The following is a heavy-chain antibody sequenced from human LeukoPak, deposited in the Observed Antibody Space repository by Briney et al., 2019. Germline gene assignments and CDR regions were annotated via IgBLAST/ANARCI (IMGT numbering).Heavy chain of an antibody. Sequence: PGGSLRLSCAASGFTFSSYEMNWVRQGPGKGLEWVSYISSSGTTKYYADSVKGRFTVSRDNSKNTLYLQMTSLRAEDTAVYYCVKALRAGLYYYVAMDVWGQGTTVTVSS. CDR2: ISSSGTTK. D-gene: IGHD3-16*02. CDR3: VKALRAGLYYYVAMDV. J-gene: IGHJ6*02. CDR1: GFTFSSYE. V-gene: IGHV3-48*03.